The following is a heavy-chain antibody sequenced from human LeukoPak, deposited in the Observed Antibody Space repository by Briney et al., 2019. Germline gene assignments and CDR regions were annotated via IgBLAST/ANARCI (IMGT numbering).Heavy chain of an antibody. V-gene: IGHV4-59*08. J-gene: IGHJ1*01. CDR2: IYHSGST. Sequence: SETLSLTCTVSGGSISSYYWSWIRQPPGKGLEWIGSIYHSGSTYYNPSLKSRVTISVGTSKNQFSLKLRSVTAADTAVYYCARVVQSTDSSGFYLPEYFQHWGQGTLVTVSS. CDR1: GGSISSYY. CDR3: ARVVQSTDSSGFYLPEYFQH. D-gene: IGHD3-22*01.